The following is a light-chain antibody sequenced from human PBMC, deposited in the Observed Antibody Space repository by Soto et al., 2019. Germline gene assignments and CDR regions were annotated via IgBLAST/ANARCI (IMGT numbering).Light chain of an antibody. V-gene: IGLV2-14*01. CDR1: SSDGDDYKD. Sequence: QSVLTQPASVSGSPGQSITISFTGISSDGDDYKDVSWYQQHPGKAPKLMIYEVTYRPSGVSNRFSGSKSGNTASLTISGLQAEDEADYYCSSYTSTSTVFGTGTKVTVL. CDR3: SSYTSTSTV. J-gene: IGLJ1*01. CDR2: EVT.